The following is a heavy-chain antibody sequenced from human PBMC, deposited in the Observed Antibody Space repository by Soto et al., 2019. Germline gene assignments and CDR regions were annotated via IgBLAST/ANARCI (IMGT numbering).Heavy chain of an antibody. CDR2: IYSGGST. J-gene: IGHJ3*02. V-gene: IGHV3-53*01. Sequence: EVQLVESGGGLIQPGGSLRLSCAASGFTVSSNYMSWVRQAPGKGLEWVSVIYSGGSTYYADSVKGRFTISRDNSKNTLYVQMNSLRAEDTAVYYCARLQWLVPESAFDIWGQGTMVTVSS. CDR1: GFTVSSNY. CDR3: ARLQWLVPESAFDI. D-gene: IGHD6-19*01.